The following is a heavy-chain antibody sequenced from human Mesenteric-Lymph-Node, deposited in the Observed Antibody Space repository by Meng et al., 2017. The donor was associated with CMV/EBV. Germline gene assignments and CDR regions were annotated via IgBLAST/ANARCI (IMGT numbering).Heavy chain of an antibody. CDR2: INPNSGGT. Sequence: ASVQVSCKASGYTFTGYYMHWVRQAPGQGLEWMGWINPNSGGTNYAQKFQGRVTMTRDTSISTAYMELSRLRSDDTAVYYCARIGTAMPQAVAALDYWGQGTLVTVSS. CDR1: GYTFTGYY. V-gene: IGHV1-2*02. CDR3: ARIGTAMPQAVAALDY. J-gene: IGHJ4*02. D-gene: IGHD6-19*01.